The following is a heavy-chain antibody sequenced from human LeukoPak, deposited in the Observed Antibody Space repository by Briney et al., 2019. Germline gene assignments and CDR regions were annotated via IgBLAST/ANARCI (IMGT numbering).Heavy chain of an antibody. CDR1: GGSISSYY. CDR3: ARASGLIWFGGLLIHTGGAFDI. J-gene: IGHJ3*02. D-gene: IGHD3-10*01. Sequence: SETLSLTCTVSGGSISSYYWSWIRQPAGKGLEWIGRIYTIGGINYNPSLKSRVTMSVDTSKNQFSLKLSSVTAADKAVYYCARASGLIWFGGLLIHTGGAFDIWGQGTMVTVSS. CDR2: IYTIGGI. V-gene: IGHV4-4*07.